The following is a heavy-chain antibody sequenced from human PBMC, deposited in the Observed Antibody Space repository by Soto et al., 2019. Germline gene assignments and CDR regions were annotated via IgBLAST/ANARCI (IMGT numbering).Heavy chain of an antibody. D-gene: IGHD2-2*01. J-gene: IGHJ4*02. CDR2: TSNSGRT. Sequence: QVQLQESGPGLVKPSQTLSLTCTVSGGSITSSGYYWSWIRQHPGEGLEWLGFTSNSGRTSYNPSLKSRVTISVDTSSNQFSLNLKSVTAADTAVYYCARGGGSTKVDYWGQGTLVTVSP. CDR3: ARGGGSTKVDY. CDR1: GGSITSSGYY. V-gene: IGHV4-31*03.